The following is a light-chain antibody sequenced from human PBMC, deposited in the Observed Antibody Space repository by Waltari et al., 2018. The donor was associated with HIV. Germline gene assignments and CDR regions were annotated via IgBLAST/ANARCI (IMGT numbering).Light chain of an antibody. J-gene: IGLJ1*01. V-gene: IGLV2-23*02. Sequence: QSALTQPASVSGSPGQSITISCTGTSSDVGSYNLVSWYQQHPGKAPKLRIYEVRKRPSGVANRFSASKSANTASLTISVLQAEDEADYYCCSDAGSNTHVFGTGTKVTVL. CDR2: EVR. CDR1: SSDVGSYNL. CDR3: CSDAGSNTHV.